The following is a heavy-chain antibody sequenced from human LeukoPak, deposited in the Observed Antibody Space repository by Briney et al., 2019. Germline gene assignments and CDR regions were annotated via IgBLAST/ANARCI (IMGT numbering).Heavy chain of an antibody. CDR2: LYYSGST. V-gene: IGHV4-39*07. Sequence: SETLSLTCTVSGGSISSSTFYWGWIRQPPGKGLEWIGSLYYSGSTYYNPSLRSRVTISVDTSKNQFSLKLSSVTAEDTAVYYCARAQLRGATVTTFDYWGQGTLVTVSS. D-gene: IGHD4-17*01. CDR1: GGSISSSTFY. CDR3: ARAQLRGATVTTFDY. J-gene: IGHJ4*02.